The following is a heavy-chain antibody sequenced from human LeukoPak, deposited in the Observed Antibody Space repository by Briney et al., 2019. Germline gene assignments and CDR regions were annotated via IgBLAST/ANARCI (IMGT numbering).Heavy chain of an antibody. Sequence: GGSLRLSCTASGFTFRNYWMSWVRQAPGKGLECVAYIKEGGSDKNYVDSVKGRFTISRDHAKSSLYPQMNSLRVEDTAVYYCVRGTRSNSFWGQGTQVTVSS. V-gene: IGHV3-7*01. J-gene: IGHJ4*02. CDR1: GFTFRNYW. D-gene: IGHD6-6*01. CDR3: VRGTRSNSF. CDR2: IKEGGSDK.